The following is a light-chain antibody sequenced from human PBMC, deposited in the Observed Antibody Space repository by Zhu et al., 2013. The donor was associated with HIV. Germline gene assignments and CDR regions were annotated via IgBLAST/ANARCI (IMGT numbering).Light chain of an antibody. J-gene: IGLJ1*01. CDR1: SSDVGGYNY. Sequence: QSALTQPASVSGSPGQSITISCTGTSSDVGGYNYVAWYQHHPGKAPKLMMFEVSIRPSGVSTRFSGSKSGNTASLTISGLQAEDEADYYCSSYAGNRLYVFGTGTKVTVL. CDR2: EVS. V-gene: IGLV2-14*01. CDR3: SSYAGNRLYV.